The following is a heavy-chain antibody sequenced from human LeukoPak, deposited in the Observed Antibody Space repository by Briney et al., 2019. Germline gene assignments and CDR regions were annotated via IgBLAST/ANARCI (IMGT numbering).Heavy chain of an antibody. D-gene: IGHD2-2*01. Sequence: GGSLRLSCAASGFTFSSFGMYWVRQAPGKGLEWVAAVSFDGDNEDYGDSVKGRFTISRDNSKNTLYLQMNSLRAEDTAVYYCASGGCSRTTCSFRHWGQGTLVTVSS. CDR2: VSFDGDNE. CDR1: GFTFSSFG. V-gene: IGHV3-30*04. J-gene: IGHJ1*01. CDR3: ASGGCSRTTCSFRH.